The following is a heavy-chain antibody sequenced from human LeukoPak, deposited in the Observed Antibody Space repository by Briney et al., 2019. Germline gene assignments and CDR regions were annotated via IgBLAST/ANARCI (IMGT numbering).Heavy chain of an antibody. J-gene: IGHJ6*03. D-gene: IGHD3-3*01. V-gene: IGHV4-59*01. CDR2: IYYSGST. CDR3: ARGIDFWSGADYYYYMDV. CDR1: GGSISSYY. Sequence: SETLSLTCTVSGGSISSYYWSWIRQPPGKGLEWIGYIYYSGSTNYNPSLKSRVTISVDTSKNQFSLKLSSVTAADTAVYYCARGIDFWSGADYYYYMDVWGKGTTVTVSS.